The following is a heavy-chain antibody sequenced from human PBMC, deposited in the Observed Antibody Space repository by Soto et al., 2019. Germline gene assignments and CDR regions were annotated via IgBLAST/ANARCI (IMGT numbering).Heavy chain of an antibody. J-gene: IGHJ6*02. CDR1: GGSISSGGYY. D-gene: IGHD3-3*01. V-gene: IGHV4-31*03. CDR3: ARELTGGLRFLGVGMDV. CDR2: IYYSGST. Sequence: NPSETLSLTCTVSGGSISSGGYYWSWIRQHPGKGLEWIGYIYYSGSTYYNPSLKSRVTISVDTSKNQFSLKLSSVTAADTAVYYCARELTGGLRFLGVGMDVWGQGTTVTVSS.